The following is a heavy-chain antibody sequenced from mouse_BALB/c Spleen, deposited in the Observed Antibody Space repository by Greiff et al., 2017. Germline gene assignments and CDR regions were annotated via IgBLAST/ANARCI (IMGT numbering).Heavy chain of an antibody. CDR2: ISSGGSYT. J-gene: IGHJ2*01. Sequence: EVKLVESGGGLVKPGGSLKLSCAASGFTFSSYAMSWVRQSPEKRLEWVAEISSGGSYTYYPDTVTGRFTFSRDNAKNTLYLEMSSLRSEDTAMYYCARYYYGYYFDYWGQGTTLTVSS. CDR1: GFTFSSYA. CDR3: ARYYYGYYFDY. V-gene: IGHV5-9-4*01. D-gene: IGHD1-2*01.